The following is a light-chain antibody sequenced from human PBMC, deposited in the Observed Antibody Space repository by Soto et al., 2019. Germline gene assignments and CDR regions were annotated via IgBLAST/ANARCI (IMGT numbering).Light chain of an antibody. CDR2: KAS. V-gene: IGKV1-5*03. J-gene: IGKJ1*01. Sequence: DIPMTQSPSTLSASVGDRVTITCRASQSISILLAWYQQKPGKAPKFLINKASSLESGVPARCSGSGSRTEFTLNISSLQPDDFATYYCQQYNSYSWTFGQGTKVEIK. CDR3: QQYNSYSWT. CDR1: QSISIL.